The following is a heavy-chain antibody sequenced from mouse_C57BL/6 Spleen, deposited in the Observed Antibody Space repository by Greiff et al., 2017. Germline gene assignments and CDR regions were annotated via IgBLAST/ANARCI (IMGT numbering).Heavy chain of an antibody. J-gene: IGHJ1*03. CDR1: GYTFTSYW. Sequence: QVQLKQPGAELVKPGASVKLSCKASGYTFTSYWMHWVKQRPGQGLEWIGMIHPNSGSTNYNEKFKSKATLTVDKSSSTAYMQLSSLTSEDSAVYYCARGSSLGYFDVWGTGTTVTVSS. V-gene: IGHV1-64*01. CDR3: ARGSSLGYFDV. CDR2: IHPNSGST. D-gene: IGHD6-1*01.